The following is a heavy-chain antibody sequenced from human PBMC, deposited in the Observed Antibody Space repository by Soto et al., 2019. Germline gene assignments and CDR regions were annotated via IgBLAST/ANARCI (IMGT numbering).Heavy chain of an antibody. CDR2: ISAYNGNT. V-gene: IGHV1-18*01. Sequence: QVQLVQSGAEVKKPGASVKVSCKASGYTFTSYGISWVRQAPGQGLEWMGWISAYNGNTNYAQKLQGRVTMTTDTSPSKAYMELRSLRSDDTAVYYCARDNVPHYGGSSNWFDPWGQGTLVTVSS. D-gene: IGHD4-17*01. J-gene: IGHJ5*02. CDR1: GYTFTSYG. CDR3: ARDNVPHYGGSSNWFDP.